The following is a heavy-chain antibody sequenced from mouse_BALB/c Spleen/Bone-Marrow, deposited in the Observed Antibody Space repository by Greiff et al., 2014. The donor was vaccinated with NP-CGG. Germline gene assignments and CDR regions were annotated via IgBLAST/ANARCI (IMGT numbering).Heavy chain of an antibody. J-gene: IGHJ2*01. CDR1: GFDFSRYW. CDR2: INPDSSTI. D-gene: IGHD2-3*01. Sequence: EVQRVESGGGLVQPGGSLELSCAASGFDFSRYWMSWVRQAPGKGLEWIGEINPDSSTINYTPSLKDKFIISRDNAKNTLYLQMSKVRSEDTALYYCARLGYYGYFDYWGQSTTLTGSS. CDR3: ARLGYYGYFDY. V-gene: IGHV4-1*02.